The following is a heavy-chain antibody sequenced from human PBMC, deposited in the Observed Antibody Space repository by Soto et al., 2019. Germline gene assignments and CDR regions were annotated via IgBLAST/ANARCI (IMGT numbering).Heavy chain of an antibody. J-gene: IGHJ5*02. D-gene: IGHD4-17*01. CDR2: IYYSGST. V-gene: IGHV4-39*01. Sequence: SETLSLTCTVSGGSISSSSYYWGWIRQPPGKGLEWIGSIYYSGSTYYNPSLKSRVTISVDTSKNQFSLKLSSVTAADTAVYYCARGGPTVTTLWFDPWGQGTLVTVSS. CDR1: GGSISSSSYY. CDR3: ARGGPTVTTLWFDP.